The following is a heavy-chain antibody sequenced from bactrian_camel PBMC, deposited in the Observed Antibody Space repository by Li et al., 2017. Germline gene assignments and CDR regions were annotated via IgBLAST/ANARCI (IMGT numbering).Heavy chain of an antibody. CDR1: GYMHVSYC. CDR2: VWLLQSRP. J-gene: IGHJ4*01. CDR3: AADATIVTKAGCYVGFIPEYDF. D-gene: IGHD4*01. Sequence: VQLVESGGGSVQAGRSLRLSCAASGYMHVSYCMAWFRQAPGKEREGLAAVWLLQSRPYYADSVKGRFTISHDSAKNTVYLQPNNLKSDDTAMYYCAADATIVTKAGCYVGFIPEYDFRGQGTQVTVS. V-gene: IGHV3-3*01.